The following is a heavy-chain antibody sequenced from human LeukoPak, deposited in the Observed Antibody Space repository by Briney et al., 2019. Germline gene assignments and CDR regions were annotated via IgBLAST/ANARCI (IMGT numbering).Heavy chain of an antibody. Sequence: ASVKVSCKASGYTFTSYGISWVRQAPGQGLEWMGWISAYNGNTNYAQKLQGRVTMTRDTSTSTVYMELYSLRSEDTAAYYCARETSGYLHYWGQGTLVTASS. V-gene: IGHV1-18*01. CDR2: ISAYNGNT. J-gene: IGHJ4*02. CDR1: GYTFTSYG. CDR3: ARETSGYLHY. D-gene: IGHD3-22*01.